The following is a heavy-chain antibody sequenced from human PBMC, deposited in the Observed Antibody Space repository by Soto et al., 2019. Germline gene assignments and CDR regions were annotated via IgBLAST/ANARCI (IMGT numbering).Heavy chain of an antibody. CDR1: GFTFSSYS. V-gene: IGHV3-48*02. D-gene: IGHD2-2*01. CDR2: ISSSSSTI. CDR3: AREPKYQLPHFDP. J-gene: IGHJ5*02. Sequence: GGSVRLSCAASGFTFSSYSMNWVRQAPGKGLEWVSYISSSSSTIYYADSVKGRFTISRDNAKNSLYLQMNSLRDEDTAVYYCAREPKYQLPHFDPWGQGTLVTVSS.